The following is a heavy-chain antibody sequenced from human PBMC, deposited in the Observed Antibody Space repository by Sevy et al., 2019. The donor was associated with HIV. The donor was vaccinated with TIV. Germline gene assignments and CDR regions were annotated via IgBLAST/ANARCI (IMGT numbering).Heavy chain of an antibody. CDR1: GLAFNTFG. V-gene: IGHV3-33*01. J-gene: IGHJ5*02. Sequence: GGSLRLSCAASGLAFNTFGMHWVRRAPGKGLEWVAFISFDENIEYYADSVKGRFSISRDNSKNMLYLQMNSLRAEDTAMYYCARDRYCSTSRCYNWIDPWGQGTLVTVSS. CDR3: ARDRYCSTSRCYNWIDP. D-gene: IGHD2-2*01. CDR2: ISFDENIE.